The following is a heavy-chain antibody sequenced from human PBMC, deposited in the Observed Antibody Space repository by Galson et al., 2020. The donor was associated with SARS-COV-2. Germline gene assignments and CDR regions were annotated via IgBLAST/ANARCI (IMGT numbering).Heavy chain of an antibody. J-gene: IGHJ6*02. D-gene: IGHD1-7*01. V-gene: IGHV6-1*01. CDR2: TYYRSKWYN. Sequence: SQTLSLTCAISGTSVSSNSAAWNWIRQSPSRGLEWLGRTYYRSKWYNDYAVSVKSRITINPDTSKNQFSLQLNSVTPEDTAVYYCARALLTGTNIRDYSGMDVLCQGTTVTVSS. CDR1: GTSVSSNSAA. CDR3: ARALLTGTNIRDYSGMDV.